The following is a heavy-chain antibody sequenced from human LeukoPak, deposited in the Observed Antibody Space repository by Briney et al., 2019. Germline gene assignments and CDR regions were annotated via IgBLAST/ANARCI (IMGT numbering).Heavy chain of an antibody. D-gene: IGHD6-19*01. CDR3: ARAVSGTSDY. CDR1: GYTFTGYY. V-gene: IGHV1-2*02. J-gene: IGHJ4*02. CDR2: INPNSGGT. Sequence: GASVKVSCKASGYTFTGYYMHWLRQAPEQGLEWTGWINPNSGGTNYAQKFQGRVTMTRDTSISTAYMELSRLRSDDTAVYYCARAVSGTSDYWGQGTLVTVSS.